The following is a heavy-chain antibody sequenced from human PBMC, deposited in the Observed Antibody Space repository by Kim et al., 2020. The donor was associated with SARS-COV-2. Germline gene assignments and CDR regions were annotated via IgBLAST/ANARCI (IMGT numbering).Heavy chain of an antibody. V-gene: IGHV3-23*01. D-gene: IGHD6-19*01. CDR3: AKDRHSSGWPYYFDY. CDR1: GFTFSSYA. CDR2: ISGSGGST. Sequence: GGSLRLSCAASGFTFSSYAMSWVRQAPGKGLEWVSAISGSGGSTYYADSVKGRFTISRDNSKNTLYLQMNSLRAEDTAVYYCAKDRHSSGWPYYFDYWGQGTLVTVSS. J-gene: IGHJ4*02.